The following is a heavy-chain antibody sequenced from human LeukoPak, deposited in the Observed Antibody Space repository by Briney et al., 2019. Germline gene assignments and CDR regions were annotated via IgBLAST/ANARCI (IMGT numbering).Heavy chain of an antibody. CDR1: GGTFSSYA. J-gene: IGHJ4*02. V-gene: IGHV1-69*13. D-gene: IGHD3-10*01. Sequence: GASVKVSCKASGGTFSSYAISWVRQVPRQGLEWMGGIIPLFGKANYAQKFQGRVTINADESTTTAYMELSSLRSDDTAIYYCAREWAGYGSGSYYYYWGQGTLVTVSS. CDR2: IIPLFGKA. CDR3: AREWAGYGSGSYYYY.